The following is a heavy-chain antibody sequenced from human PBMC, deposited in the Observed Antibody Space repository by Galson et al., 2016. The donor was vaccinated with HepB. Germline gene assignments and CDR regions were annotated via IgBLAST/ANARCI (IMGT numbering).Heavy chain of an antibody. J-gene: IGHJ4*02. CDR1: GASISGYY. V-gene: IGHV4-59*01. D-gene: IGHD4/OR15-4a*01. CDR2: MYSSGST. Sequence: SETLSLTCTVSGASISGYYWSWMRQPPGKRLEWIGYMYSSGSTRYNPSLKGRVTISEDTSKNYFTLNLSSVTAADTAVYYCASARLDYTDLTKHYFDYWGQGTLVTVSS. CDR3: ASARLDYTDLTKHYFDY.